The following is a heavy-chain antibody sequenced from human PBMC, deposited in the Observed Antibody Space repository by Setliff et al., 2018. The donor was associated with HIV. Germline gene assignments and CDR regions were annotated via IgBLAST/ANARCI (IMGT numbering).Heavy chain of an antibody. CDR3: ARDTGVNVAPDGRGYHTFDF. Sequence: ASETLSLTCSVSGSSISSNSYWWAWIRQPPGKGLEYIGTIYHRGGTFNNPSLESRVVMSVDTSKNQFSLKLTSVTAADTATYYCARDTGVNVAPDGRGYHTFDFWGRGTMVTVSS. V-gene: IGHV4-38-2*02. CDR1: GSSISSNSY. CDR2: IYHRGGT. D-gene: IGHD2-8*02. J-gene: IGHJ3*01.